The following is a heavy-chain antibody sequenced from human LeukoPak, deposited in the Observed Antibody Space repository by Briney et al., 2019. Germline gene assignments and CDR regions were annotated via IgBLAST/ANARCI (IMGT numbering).Heavy chain of an antibody. CDR3: ARSYSSSRGTFDY. Sequence: GGSVRLSCAASGFTFSSYAMHWVRQAPGKGLEWVAVISYDGRNKYYADSVKGRFTISRDNSKNTLYLQMNSLRAEDTAVYYCARSYSSSRGTFDYWGQGSPVSLYS. CDR2: ISYDGRNK. D-gene: IGHD6-6*01. CDR1: GFTFSSYA. J-gene: IGHJ4*02. V-gene: IGHV3-30-3*01.